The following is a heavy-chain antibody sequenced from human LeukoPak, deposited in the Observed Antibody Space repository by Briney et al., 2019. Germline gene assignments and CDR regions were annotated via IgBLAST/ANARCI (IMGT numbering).Heavy chain of an antibody. J-gene: IGHJ3*02. D-gene: IGHD3-22*01. CDR3: ARDQYYYDRSGYYAFDI. CDR2: INHSGST. Sequence: SETLSLTCAVYGGSFSGYYWSWIRQPPGKGLEWIGEINHSGSTNYNPPLKSRVTISVDTSKNQFSLKLSSVTAADTAVYYCARDQYYYDRSGYYAFDIWGQGTMVTVSS. V-gene: IGHV4-34*01. CDR1: GGSFSGYY.